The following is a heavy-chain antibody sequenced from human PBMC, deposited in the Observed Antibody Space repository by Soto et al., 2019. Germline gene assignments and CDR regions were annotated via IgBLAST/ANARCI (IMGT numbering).Heavy chain of an antibody. V-gene: IGHV4-34*01. D-gene: IGHD1-7*01. CDR2: INHFGIT. CDR3: AGTSSLQWYYMDV. Sequence: SETLSLTCAVYGGSFSGYYCSWIRQPPGMGLEWIGEINHFGITNYNPSLKSRLTMSVDTSKNQFSLKLTSVTPEDTAVYYCAGTSSLQWYYMDVWDKGTTVTVSS. CDR1: GGSFSGYY. J-gene: IGHJ6*03.